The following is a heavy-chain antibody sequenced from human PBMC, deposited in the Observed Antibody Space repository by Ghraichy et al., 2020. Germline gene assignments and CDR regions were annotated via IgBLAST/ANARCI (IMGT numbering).Heavy chain of an antibody. D-gene: IGHD6-6*01. J-gene: IGHJ5*02. Sequence: GESLNISCAASGFTFSSYSMNWVRQAPGKGLEWVSYISSSSSTIYYADSVKGRFTISRDNAKNSLYLQMNSLRDEDTAVYYCARGPLAYSSSSIFDPWGQGTLVTVSS. V-gene: IGHV3-48*02. CDR3: ARGPLAYSSSSIFDP. CDR1: GFTFSSYS. CDR2: ISSSSSTI.